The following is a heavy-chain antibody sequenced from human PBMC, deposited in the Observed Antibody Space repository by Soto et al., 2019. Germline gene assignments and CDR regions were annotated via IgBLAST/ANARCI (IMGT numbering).Heavy chain of an antibody. Sequence: SVKVSCKASGGTFSSYAISWLLQAPGQGLEWMGGIIPIFGTANYAQKFQGRVTITADESTSTAYMELSSLRSEDTAVYYCARYCSSTSCYGTYYYYGMDVWGQGTTVTVSS. V-gene: IGHV1-69*13. CDR2: IIPIFGTA. D-gene: IGHD2-2*01. CDR1: GGTFSSYA. CDR3: ARYCSSTSCYGTYYYYGMDV. J-gene: IGHJ6*02.